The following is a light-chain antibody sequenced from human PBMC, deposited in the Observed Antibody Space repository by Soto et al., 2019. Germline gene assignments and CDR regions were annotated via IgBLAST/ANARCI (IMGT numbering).Light chain of an antibody. CDR1: SSDVGAYNY. Sequence: QSALTQPHSASGSPGQSVTISCTGTSSDVGAYNYVSWYQQHPGKAPKLMIYEVSKRPSGVPDRFSGSKSGNTASLTVSGLQAEDETDYYCSSYAGSNTYVFGTGTQLTVL. CDR3: SSYAGSNTYV. V-gene: IGLV2-8*01. CDR2: EVS. J-gene: IGLJ1*01.